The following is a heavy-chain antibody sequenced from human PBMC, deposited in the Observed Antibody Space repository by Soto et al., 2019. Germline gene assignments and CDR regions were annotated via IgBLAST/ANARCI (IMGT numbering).Heavy chain of an antibody. CDR2: INHSGST. CDR1: GGSFSGYY. D-gene: IGHD3-3*01. V-gene: IGHV4-34*01. J-gene: IGHJ4*02. Sequence: SETLSLTSAVYGGSFSGYYWSWIRQPPGKGLEWIGEINHSGSTNYNPSLKSRVTISVDTSKNQFSLKLSSVTAADTAVYYCARKGAYYDFWSGYYKYFDYWGQGTLVTVSS. CDR3: ARKGAYYDFWSGYYKYFDY.